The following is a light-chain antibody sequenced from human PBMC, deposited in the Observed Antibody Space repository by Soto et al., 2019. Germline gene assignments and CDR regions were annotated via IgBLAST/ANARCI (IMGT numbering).Light chain of an antibody. CDR1: SSDVGGYNY. J-gene: IGLJ1*01. Sequence: QSALTQPRSVSGSPGQSVTISCTGTSSDVGGYNYVSWYQHNPGKAPKLMIYDVSKRPSGVPDRFSGSKSGNTASLTISGLQAEDEADYYCCSYAGSYTFYVFGTGTKLTVL. V-gene: IGLV2-11*01. CDR3: CSYAGSYTFYV. CDR2: DVS.